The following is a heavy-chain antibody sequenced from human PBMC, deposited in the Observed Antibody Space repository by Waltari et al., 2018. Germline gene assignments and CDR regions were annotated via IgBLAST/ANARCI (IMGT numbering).Heavy chain of an antibody. V-gene: IGHV4-30-4*01. CDR1: GAPIMHGTYY. CDR3: VRTLGFCTASTCSYGYFDL. Sequence: QVQLQESGPGLVQPSQTLSLPCTVSGAPIMHGTYYWSWIRQPSGKGLEWLGYIYFTGATSYNPSLRNRITMSLDASKGEFSMNMRSLTAADTAVYYCVRTLGFCTASTCSYGYFDLWGRGTLVAVSP. D-gene: IGHD3-10*01. J-gene: IGHJ2*01. CDR2: IYFTGAT.